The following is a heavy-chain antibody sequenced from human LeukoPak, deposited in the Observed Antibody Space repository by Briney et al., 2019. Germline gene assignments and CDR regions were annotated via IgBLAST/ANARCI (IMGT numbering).Heavy chain of an antibody. V-gene: IGHV1-2*02. CDR2: INPNSGGT. D-gene: IGHD1-1*01. Sequence: ASVKVSCKASGYTFTGYYMHWVRQAPGQGLEWMGWINPNSGGTNYAQKFQGRVTMTRDTSISTAYMELTRLRSDDTAVYYCARERVQGTTGTTGFDYWGQGTLVTVSS. CDR3: ARERVQGTTGTTGFDY. CDR1: GYTFTGYY. J-gene: IGHJ4*02.